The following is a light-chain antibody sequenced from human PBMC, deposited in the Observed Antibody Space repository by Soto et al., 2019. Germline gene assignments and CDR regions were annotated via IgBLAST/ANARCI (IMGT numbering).Light chain of an antibody. J-gene: IGLJ3*02. CDR2: EDN. CDR3: QSYDSSNHEV. CDR1: SGSIASNY. V-gene: IGLV6-57*04. Sequence: NFMLTQPHSVSESPGKTVTISCTRSSGSIASNYVQWYQQRPGSAPTTVIYEDNQRPSGVPDRFSGSIDSSSNSASLTISGLKTEDEADYYCQSYDSSNHEVFGGGTQLTVL.